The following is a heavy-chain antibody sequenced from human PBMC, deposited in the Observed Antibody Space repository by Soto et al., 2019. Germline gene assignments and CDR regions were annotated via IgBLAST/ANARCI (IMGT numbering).Heavy chain of an antibody. Sequence: QVQLVQSGAEVKKPGSSVKVSCKASGGTFSSYTISWVRQAPGQGREWMGRIIPILGIANYAQKFQGRVTITADKSTSTAYMELSSLRSEDTAVYYCARDGGRGLRYGYYYYYYMDVWGKGTTVTVSS. J-gene: IGHJ6*03. CDR1: GGTFSSYT. V-gene: IGHV1-69*08. D-gene: IGHD5-12*01. CDR3: ARDGGRGLRYGYYYYYYMDV. CDR2: IIPILGIA.